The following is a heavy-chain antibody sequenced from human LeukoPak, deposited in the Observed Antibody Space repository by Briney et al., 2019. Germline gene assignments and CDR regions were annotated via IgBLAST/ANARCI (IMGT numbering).Heavy chain of an antibody. CDR2: IIPIFGTA. Sequence: SVKVSCKASGGTFSSYAISWVRQAPGQGLEWMGGIIPIFGTANYAQKFQGRVTITADESTSTAYMELSSLRSEDTAVYYCARALRHYDFWSGYYFDYWGQGTLVTVSS. D-gene: IGHD3-3*01. J-gene: IGHJ4*02. CDR1: GGTFSSYA. V-gene: IGHV1-69*13. CDR3: ARALRHYDFWSGYYFDY.